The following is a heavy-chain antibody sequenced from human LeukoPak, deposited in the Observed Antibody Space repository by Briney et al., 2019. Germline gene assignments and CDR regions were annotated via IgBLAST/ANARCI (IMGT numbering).Heavy chain of an antibody. D-gene: IGHD3-9*01. Sequence: SETLSLTCTVSGGSISGSSYFWGWIRQPPGKGLEWIGSIYYSGSTYYNPSLKSRVTISVDTSKNQFSLKLSSVTAADTAVYYCARGLTALGGMDVWGQGTTVTVSS. J-gene: IGHJ6*02. CDR2: IYYSGST. CDR3: ARGLTALGGMDV. V-gene: IGHV4-39*07. CDR1: GGSISGSSYF.